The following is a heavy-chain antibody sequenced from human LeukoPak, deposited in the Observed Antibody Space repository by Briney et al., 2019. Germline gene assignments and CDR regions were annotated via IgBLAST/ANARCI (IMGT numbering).Heavy chain of an antibody. CDR1: GGXITDDY. CDR2: IYYSGTA. D-gene: IGHD3-22*01. Sequence: PSDTLSLTCTVSGGXITDDYCSWIRQSPGKGLEWIGYIYYSGTANYNPSLNSRPTMSVDTSKNQVFLKLRSVTPADTAVYYCARVKDYYDSRGYGSMLDYWGQGTLVTVSS. CDR3: ARVKDYYDSRGYGSMLDY. J-gene: IGHJ4*02. V-gene: IGHV4-59*07.